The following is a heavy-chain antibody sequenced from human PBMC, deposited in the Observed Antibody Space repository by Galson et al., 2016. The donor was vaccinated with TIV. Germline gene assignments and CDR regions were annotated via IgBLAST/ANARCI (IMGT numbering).Heavy chain of an antibody. J-gene: IGHJ6*02. CDR1: GFTFDDYG. CDR2: ISSNSVYS. Sequence: SLRLSCAASGFTFDDYGMHWVRQTPGKGLEWVSGISSNSVYSGYADSVKGRFTIFRDNGRKTLYVQMSSLRDDDTAIYYCAKARGYGYGSPQDYYYGMEVWGQGTTVTVS. D-gene: IGHD5-18*01. V-gene: IGHV3-9*01. CDR3: AKARGYGYGSPQDYYYGMEV.